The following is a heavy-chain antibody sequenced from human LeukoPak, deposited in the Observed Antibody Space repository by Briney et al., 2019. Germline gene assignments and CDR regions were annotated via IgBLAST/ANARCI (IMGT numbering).Heavy chain of an antibody. D-gene: IGHD3-10*01. CDR3: ARGLYYYGSGSGDWYYYGMDV. CDR1: GYTFTSYD. CDR2: MNPNSGNT. V-gene: IGHV1-8*01. Sequence: ASVKVSCKASGYTFTSYDINWVRQATGQGLEWMGWMNPNSGNTGYAQKFQGRVTMTRNTSISTAYMELSSLRSEDTAVYYCARGLYYYGSGSGDWYYYGMDVWGQGTTVTVS. J-gene: IGHJ6*02.